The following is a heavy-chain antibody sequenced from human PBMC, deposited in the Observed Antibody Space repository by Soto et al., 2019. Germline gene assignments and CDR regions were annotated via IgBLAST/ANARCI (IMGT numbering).Heavy chain of an antibody. Sequence: GASVKVPCKASGYTFTSYDINWVRQATGQGLEWMGWMNPNSGNTGYAQKFQGRVTMTRNTSISTAYMELSSLRSEDTAVYYCARETAALYYYYGMDVWGQGTTVTVSS. CDR3: ARETAALYYYYGMDV. CDR1: GYTFTSYD. V-gene: IGHV1-8*01. D-gene: IGHD6-6*01. J-gene: IGHJ6*02. CDR2: MNPNSGNT.